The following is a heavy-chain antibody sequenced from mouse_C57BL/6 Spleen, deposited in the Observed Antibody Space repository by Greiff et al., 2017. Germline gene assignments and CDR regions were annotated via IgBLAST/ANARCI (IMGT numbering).Heavy chain of an antibody. D-gene: IGHD1-1*01. Sequence: QQSCKASGYTFTSYWMHWVKQRPGRGLEWIGRIDPNSGGTKYNEKFKSKATLTVDKPSSTAYMQLSSLTSEDSAVYYCASSYYGSSYDYAMDDWGQGTSVTVSS. CDR1: GYTFTSYW. CDR2: IDPNSGGT. V-gene: IGHV1-72*01. CDR3: ASSYYGSSYDYAMDD. J-gene: IGHJ4*01.